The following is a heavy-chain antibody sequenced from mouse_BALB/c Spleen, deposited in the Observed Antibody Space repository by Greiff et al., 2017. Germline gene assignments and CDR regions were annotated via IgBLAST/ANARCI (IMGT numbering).Heavy chain of an antibody. D-gene: IGHD1-2*01. Sequence: EVQLQQSGAELVKPGASVKLSCTASGFNIKDTYMHWVKQRPEQGLEWIGRIDPANGDTKYDPKFQGKATITADTSSNTAYLQLSSLTSEDTAVYYCVITSVYFDYWGQGTTLTVSS. J-gene: IGHJ2*01. CDR2: IDPANGDT. CDR1: GFNIKDTY. V-gene: IGHV14-3*02. CDR3: VITSVYFDY.